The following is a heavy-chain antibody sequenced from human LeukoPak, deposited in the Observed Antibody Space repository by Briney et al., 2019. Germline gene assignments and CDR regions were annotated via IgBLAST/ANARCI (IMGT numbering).Heavy chain of an antibody. D-gene: IGHD1-26*01. J-gene: IGHJ4*02. V-gene: IGHV3-30-3*01. Sequence: PGWSLRLSCAASGFTFSNYAMHWVRQVPGKGLERVAVVSYDGSNKYYADSVKGRFTISRDNSKNTLYLQMNSLRAEDAAVYYCATIGDRRSGELYRIDYWGQGTLVTVSS. CDR3: ATIGDRRSGELYRIDY. CDR1: GFTFSNYA. CDR2: VSYDGSNK.